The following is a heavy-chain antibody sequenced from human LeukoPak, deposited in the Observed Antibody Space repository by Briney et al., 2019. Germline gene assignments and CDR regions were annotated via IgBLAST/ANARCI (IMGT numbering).Heavy chain of an antibody. CDR1: GGSFSGYY. D-gene: IGHD6-25*01. CDR3: ARGGFFDSGVDY. V-gene: IGHV4-34*01. CDR2: INHSGST. J-gene: IGHJ4*02. Sequence: PSETLSLTCAVYGGSFSGYYWSWIRQPPGKGLEWIGEINHSGSTNYNPSLKSRVTISVDTSKNQFSLKLSSVTAADTAVYYCARGGFFDSGVDYWGQGTLVTVSS.